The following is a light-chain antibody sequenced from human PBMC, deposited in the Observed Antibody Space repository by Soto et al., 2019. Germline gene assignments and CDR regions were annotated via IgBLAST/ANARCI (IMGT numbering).Light chain of an antibody. CDR3: QQYNNWPRT. J-gene: IGKJ1*01. Sequence: EIVMTQSPATLSLSPGERATLSCRASHSVSSNLAWYQQKPGQAPRLLIYGASTRATGIPARFSGSGSGTEFTLTISSLQSEDFSVYYCQQYNNWPRTFGQGTKVEIK. CDR2: GAS. V-gene: IGKV3-15*01. CDR1: HSVSSN.